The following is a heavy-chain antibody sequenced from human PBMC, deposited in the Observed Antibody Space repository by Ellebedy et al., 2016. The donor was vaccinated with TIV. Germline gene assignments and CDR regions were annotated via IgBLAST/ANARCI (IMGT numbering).Heavy chain of an antibody. V-gene: IGHV3-21*01. CDR2: ISSSSSYI. D-gene: IGHD3-22*01. Sequence: GGSLRLSXVASGFAFRRYIMSWVRQAPGKGLEWVSSISSSSSYIYYADSVKGRFTISRDNAKNSLYLQMNSLRAEDTAVYYCAREIYDSNGMDVWGQGTTVTVSS. CDR3: AREIYDSNGMDV. J-gene: IGHJ6*02. CDR1: GFAFRRYI.